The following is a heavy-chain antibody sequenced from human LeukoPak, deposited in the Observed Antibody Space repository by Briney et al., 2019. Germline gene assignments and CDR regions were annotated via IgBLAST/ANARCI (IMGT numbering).Heavy chain of an antibody. Sequence: GGSLRLSCAASGFTFSNAWMSWVRDAPGKGLEGVGRIKSKTDGGTTDYAAPVKGRFTISRDDSKNTLYLQMNSLKTEDTAVYYCTTARVRGARAFDIWGQGTMVTVSS. D-gene: IGHD3-10*01. CDR2: IKSKTDGGTT. CDR3: TTARVRGARAFDI. J-gene: IGHJ3*02. V-gene: IGHV3-15*01. CDR1: GFTFSNAW.